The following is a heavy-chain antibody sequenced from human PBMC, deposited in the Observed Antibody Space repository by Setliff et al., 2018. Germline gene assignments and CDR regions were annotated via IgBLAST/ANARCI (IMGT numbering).Heavy chain of an antibody. D-gene: IGHD3-10*01. J-gene: IGHJ6*03. V-gene: IGHV4-34*01. CDR3: ARTINFLGSGTWGYMDV. Sequence: PSETLSLTCNVSGGSISNYYWSWVRQPPGKRLEWIGDIDHGGGSSYNPSLQSRVTLSLDTSENEFSLRLTSVTAADTAVYFCARTINFLGSGTWGYMDVWGKGTTVTVSS. CDR2: IDHGGGS. CDR1: GGSISNYY.